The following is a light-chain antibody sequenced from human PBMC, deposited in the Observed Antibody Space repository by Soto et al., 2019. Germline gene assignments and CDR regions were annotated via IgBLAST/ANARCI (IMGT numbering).Light chain of an antibody. CDR1: QSVGSA. V-gene: IGKV3-11*01. CDR3: QQRSLLFT. CDR2: DAS. J-gene: IGKJ4*01. Sequence: EIVLTQSPATLSLSPGERATLSCRTSQSVGSALAWYHQKPGQAPRLLIYDASNRATGIPARFSGSGSGTDFTLTISSLQPEDFAVYYCQQRSLLFTFGGGTKVEIK.